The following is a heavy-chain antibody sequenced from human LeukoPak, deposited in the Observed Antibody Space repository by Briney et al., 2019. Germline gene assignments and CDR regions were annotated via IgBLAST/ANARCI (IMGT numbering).Heavy chain of an antibody. V-gene: IGHV4-4*07. CDR3: ARVRGGTNWIDY. CDR2: IYTSEST. Sequence: TSETLSLTCTVSGGSISSYYWSWIRQPAGKGLEWIGRIYTSESTNYNPSLKSRVTMSVNTSKNQLSLKLSSVTAADTAVYYCARVRGGTNWIDYWGQGTLVTVSS. CDR1: GGSISSYY. D-gene: IGHD1-1*01. J-gene: IGHJ4*02.